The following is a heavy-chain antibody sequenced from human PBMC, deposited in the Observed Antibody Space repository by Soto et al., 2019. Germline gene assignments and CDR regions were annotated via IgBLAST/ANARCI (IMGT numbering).Heavy chain of an antibody. CDR2: INRDGSQQ. D-gene: IGHD2-8*01. J-gene: IGHJ3*02. Sequence: EVQLEESGGDLVQPGGSLRVSCSASGFTLSSYWMTWVRQAPGKGLEWVANINRDGSQQSYLDSVRGRFTISRDNVRQSLYLQMHSLRADDTALYYWARNVSPGTGSLYIDAFDIWGQGTMVTVSS. CDR1: GFTLSSYW. CDR3: ARNVSPGTGSLYIDAFDI. V-gene: IGHV3-7*05.